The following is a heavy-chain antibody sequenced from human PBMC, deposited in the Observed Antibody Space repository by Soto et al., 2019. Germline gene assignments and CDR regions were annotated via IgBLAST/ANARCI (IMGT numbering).Heavy chain of an antibody. J-gene: IGHJ4*02. CDR1: GFSLTTTSMG. Sequence: QITLKESGPPLVRPAQTLTLTCAFSGFSLTTTSMGVAWIRQPPGKALEWLALIYWDDDQRYSPSLKDRLTNTKDTSRSRVVRTISNMNPADTCTSLGAHAGDDDLMSFDHWGPGTLVTVSS. CDR2: IYWDDDQ. CDR3: AHAGDDDLMSFDH. V-gene: IGHV2-5*02. D-gene: IGHD1-1*01.